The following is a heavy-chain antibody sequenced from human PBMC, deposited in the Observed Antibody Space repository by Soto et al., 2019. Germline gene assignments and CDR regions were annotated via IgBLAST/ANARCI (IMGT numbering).Heavy chain of an antibody. CDR1: GFTFSSYA. D-gene: IGHD6-19*01. CDR3: AKPQLSSGWYVYFDY. J-gene: IGHJ4*02. V-gene: IGHV3-23*01. Sequence: GGSLRLSCAASGFTFSSYAMSWVRQAPGKGLEWVSAISGSGGSTYYADSVKGRFTISRANSKNTLYLQMNSLRAEDTAVYYCAKPQLSSGWYVYFDYWGQGTLVTVSS. CDR2: ISGSGGST.